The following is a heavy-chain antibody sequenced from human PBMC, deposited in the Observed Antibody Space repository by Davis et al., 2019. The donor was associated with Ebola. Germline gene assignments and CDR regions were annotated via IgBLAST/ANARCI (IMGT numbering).Heavy chain of an antibody. CDR2: ISGSGGST. V-gene: IGHV3-23*01. CDR3: AKDSEDIVVVVAATLDY. CDR1: GFTFSSYA. D-gene: IGHD2-15*01. J-gene: IGHJ4*02. Sequence: PGGSLRLSCAASGFTFSSYAMSWVRQAPGKGLEWVSAISGSGGSTYYADSVKGRFTISRDNSKNTLYLQMNSLRAEDTAVYYCAKDSEDIVVVVAATLDYWGQGTLVTVSS.